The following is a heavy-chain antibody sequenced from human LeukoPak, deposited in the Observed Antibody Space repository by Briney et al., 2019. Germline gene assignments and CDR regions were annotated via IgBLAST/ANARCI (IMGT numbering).Heavy chain of an antibody. J-gene: IGHJ4*02. D-gene: IGHD3-22*01. CDR2: ISGSGGST. CDR1: GFTFSSYA. V-gene: IGHV3-23*01. CDR3: AKDRLNGYYYDSSGYYNQDFDY. Sequence: QPGGSLRLSCAASGFTFSSYAMSWVRQAPGKGLEWVSAISGSGGSTYYADSVKGRFTISRDNSKNTLYLQMNSLRAEDTAVYYCAKDRLNGYYYDSSGYYNQDFDYWGQGTLVTVSS.